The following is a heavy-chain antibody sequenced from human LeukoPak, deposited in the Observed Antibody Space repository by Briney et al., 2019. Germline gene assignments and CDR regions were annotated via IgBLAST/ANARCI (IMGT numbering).Heavy chain of an antibody. J-gene: IGHJ4*02. CDR2: IIPIFGTT. D-gene: IGHD5-12*01. Sequence: SVKVSCKASGGTFSSRAISWVRQAPGQGLEWVGGIIPIFGTTNYAQKFQGRVTITTDESTSTGYMELRSLRSDDTAVYYCARGDSGYDYGFDNWGQGTLVTVSS. CDR3: ARGDSGYDYGFDN. V-gene: IGHV1-69*05. CDR1: GGTFSSRA.